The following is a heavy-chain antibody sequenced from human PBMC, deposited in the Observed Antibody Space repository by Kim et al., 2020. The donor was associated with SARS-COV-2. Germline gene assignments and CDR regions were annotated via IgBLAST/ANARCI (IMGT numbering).Heavy chain of an antibody. CDR3: ARGGGAK. Sequence: SETLSLTCAVYGGPLSGYYWTWIRQSPGKGLEWVAEINYNTGTTTYNPSLKSRATISVNTSKNPFSLNVTSVTAADTAVYFCARGGGAKWGQGTLVTVSS. V-gene: IGHV4-34*01. CDR2: INYNTGTT. J-gene: IGHJ4*02. CDR1: GGPLSGYY. D-gene: IGHD1-26*01.